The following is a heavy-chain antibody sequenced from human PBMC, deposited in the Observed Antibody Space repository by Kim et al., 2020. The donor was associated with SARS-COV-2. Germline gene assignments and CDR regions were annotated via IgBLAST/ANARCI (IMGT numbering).Heavy chain of an antibody. J-gene: IGHJ5*02. CDR2: ISSSSSYI. CDR3: ARDIRDYYGSGSYYIWFDP. V-gene: IGHV3-21*01. CDR1: GFTYSSYS. Sequence: GGSLRLSCAASGFTYSSYSMNWVRQAPGKGLEWVSSISSSSSYIYYADSVKGRFTISRDNAKNSLYLQMNSLRAEDTAVYYCARDIRDYYGSGSYYIWFDPWGQGTLVTVSS. D-gene: IGHD3-10*01.